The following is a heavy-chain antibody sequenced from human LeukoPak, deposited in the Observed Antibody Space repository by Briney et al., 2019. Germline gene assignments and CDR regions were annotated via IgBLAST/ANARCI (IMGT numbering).Heavy chain of an antibody. V-gene: IGHV1-2*06. J-gene: IGHJ4*02. Sequence: ASVKVSCKASGYTFIHYFIHWVRQAPGQGLEWMGRINSNSGVTEYTQKFQGRVTMTRDTSITTVYMELSSLISDDTAVYYCARDLSSTSNWELDYWGQGTLVTVSS. CDR3: ARDLSSTSNWELDY. CDR1: GYTFIHYF. D-gene: IGHD7-27*01. CDR2: INSNSGVT.